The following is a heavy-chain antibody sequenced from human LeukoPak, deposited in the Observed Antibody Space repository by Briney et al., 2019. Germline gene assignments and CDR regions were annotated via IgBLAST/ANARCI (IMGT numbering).Heavy chain of an antibody. CDR2: INHSGST. CDR3: ASRPFPASLVY. J-gene: IGHJ4*02. D-gene: IGHD2-2*01. V-gene: IGHV4-34*01. Sequence: SETLSLTCTVSGGSISSYYWSWIRQPPGKGLEWIGEINHSGSTNYNPSLKSRVTISVDTSKNQSSLKLRSVTAADTAVYYCASRPFPASLVYWGQGTLVTVSS. CDR1: GGSISSYY.